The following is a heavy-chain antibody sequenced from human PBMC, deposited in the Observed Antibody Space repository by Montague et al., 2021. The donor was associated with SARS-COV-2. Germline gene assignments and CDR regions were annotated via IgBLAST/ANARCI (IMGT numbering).Heavy chain of an antibody. D-gene: IGHD2-2*02. CDR2: SEK. CDR3: ARDSDQPLLYGSPYYYYGMDV. Sequence: SEKYYVDSVKGRFTLSRDNAKNSLYLQMNSLRAEATAVYYCARDSDQPLLYGSPYYYYGMDVWGQGTTVTVSS. V-gene: IGHV3-7*03. J-gene: IGHJ6*02.